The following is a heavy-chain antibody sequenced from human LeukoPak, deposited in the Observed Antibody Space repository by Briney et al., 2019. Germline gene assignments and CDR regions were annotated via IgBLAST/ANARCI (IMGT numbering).Heavy chain of an antibody. V-gene: IGHV4-30-2*01. D-gene: IGHD3-3*02. Sequence: SETLSLTCTASGGSISSGGYYWSWIRQPPGKGLEWIGYIYHSGSTYYNPSLKSRVTISVDRSKNQFSLKLSSVTAADTAVYYCARVGLAVSYYFDYWGQGTLVTVSS. CDR2: IYHSGST. CDR1: GGSISSGGYY. CDR3: ARVGLAVSYYFDY. J-gene: IGHJ4*02.